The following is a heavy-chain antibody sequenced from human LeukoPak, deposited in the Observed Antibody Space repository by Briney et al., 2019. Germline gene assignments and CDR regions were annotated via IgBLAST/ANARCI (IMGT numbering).Heavy chain of an antibody. CDR1: GGSISSSSYY. V-gene: IGHV4-30-4*08. Sequence: PSETLSLTCTVSGGSISSSSYYWGWIRQPPGKGLEWIGYIYYSGSTYYNPSLKSRVTISVDTSKNQFSLKLSSVTAADTAVYYCALWFGAYDYWGQGTLVTVSS. CDR3: ALWFGAYDY. CDR2: IYYSGST. D-gene: IGHD3-10*01. J-gene: IGHJ4*02.